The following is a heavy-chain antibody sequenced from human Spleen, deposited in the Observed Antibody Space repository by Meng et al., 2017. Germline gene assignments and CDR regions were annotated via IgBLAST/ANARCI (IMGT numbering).Heavy chain of an antibody. CDR3: ARRYDTSAVDPFDL. Sequence: ASVKVSCKTSGYTFTGYYLHWVRQAPGQRLEWLGWINPNSGTTNYPQKFEGRVTMTRDRSISTAYMALSSLRSDDTAVYYCARRYDTSAVDPFDLWGQGTKVTVSS. CDR1: GYTFTGYY. CDR2: INPNSGTT. V-gene: IGHV1-2*02. D-gene: IGHD3-22*01. J-gene: IGHJ3*01.